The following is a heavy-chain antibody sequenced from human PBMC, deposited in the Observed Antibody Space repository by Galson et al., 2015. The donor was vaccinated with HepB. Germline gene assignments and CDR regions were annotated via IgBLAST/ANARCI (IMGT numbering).Heavy chain of an antibody. CDR2: IYSVGTT. V-gene: IGHV3-53*01. J-gene: IGHJ4*02. CDR3: LGFPGY. D-gene: IGHD2-15*01. Sequence: SLRLSCAASGFTVTKNHMTWVRQAPGKGLEWLSIIYSVGTTYYADSVKGRFTISRDNSKNTLYPQMNSLSAEDTAIYYCLGFPGYWGQGTLVTVSS. CDR1: GFTVTKNH.